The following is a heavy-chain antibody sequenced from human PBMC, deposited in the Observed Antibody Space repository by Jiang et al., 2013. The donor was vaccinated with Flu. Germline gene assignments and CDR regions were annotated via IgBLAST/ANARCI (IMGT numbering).Heavy chain of an antibody. J-gene: IGHJ4*01. Sequence: ETLSLICAVSGDSISSDVWWSWVRQPPGKGLEWIGEVHHIASPNFSPALKSRVTMALDKTKNQFSLGLTSVTAADTAVYFCARDLGSHPGHWGRGILVTVSS. CDR3: ARDLGSHPGH. CDR2: VHHIASP. CDR1: GDSISSDVW. D-gene: IGHD1-26*01. V-gene: IGHV4/OR15-8*03.